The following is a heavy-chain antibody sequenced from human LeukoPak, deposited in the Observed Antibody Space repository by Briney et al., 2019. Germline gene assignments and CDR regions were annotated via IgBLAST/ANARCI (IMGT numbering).Heavy chain of an antibody. J-gene: IGHJ6*03. V-gene: IGHV3-7*04. CDR3: ARAENGYSSSWSCNYYYYMDV. D-gene: IGHD6-13*01. CDR1: GFTFSSYW. CDR2: IKQDGSEK. Sequence: GGSLRLSCAASGFTFSSYWMSWVRQAPGKGLEWVANIKQDGSEKYYVDSVKGRFTISRDNAKNSLYLQMNSLRAEDTAVYYCARAENGYSSSWSCNYYYYMDVWGKGTTVTVSS.